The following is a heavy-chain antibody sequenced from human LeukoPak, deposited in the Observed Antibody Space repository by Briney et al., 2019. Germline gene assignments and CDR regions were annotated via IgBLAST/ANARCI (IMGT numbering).Heavy chain of an antibody. CDR1: GGSFSGYY. CDR2: INHSGST. V-gene: IGHV4-34*01. CDR3: ARVRRGYSYVPYYYYGMDV. Sequence: KPSETLSLTCAVYGGSFSGYYWSWIRQPPGKGLEWIGEINHSGSTNYNPSLKSRVTISVDTSKNQFSLKLSSVTAADTAVYYCARVRRGYSYVPYYYYGMDVWGQGTTVTVSS. J-gene: IGHJ6*02. D-gene: IGHD5-18*01.